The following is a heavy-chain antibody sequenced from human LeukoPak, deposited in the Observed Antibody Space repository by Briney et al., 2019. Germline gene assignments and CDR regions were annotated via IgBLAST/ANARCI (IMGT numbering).Heavy chain of an antibody. CDR2: ISGKAYGVTT. CDR1: GFTLGDSS. J-gene: IGHJ4*02. V-gene: IGHV3-49*03. CDR3: SRDSYGHDPRNSFDY. D-gene: IGHD5-18*01. Sequence: GGSLRLSCIASGFTLGDSSVSWFRQAPGKGLEWVGFISGKAYGVTTEYAASVKGRFTISRDDSKSIAYLQMNSLKTEDTAVYYCSRDSYGHDPRNSFDYWGQGTLVTVSS.